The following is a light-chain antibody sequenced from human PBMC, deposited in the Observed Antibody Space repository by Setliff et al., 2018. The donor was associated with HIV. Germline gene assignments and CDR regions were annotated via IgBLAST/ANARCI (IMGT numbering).Light chain of an antibody. CDR3: CSYAGSNTFV. CDR2: ELN. J-gene: IGLJ1*01. Sequence: QSVLTQPASVSGSPGQTITISCTDPTGASGGYKYVSWYQQHPGKAPRLIIYELNTRPSGVSDRFSASKSGNTASLTISGLQAEDEADYYCCSYAGSNTFVFGTGTKVTVL. CDR1: TGASGGYKY. V-gene: IGLV2-23*02.